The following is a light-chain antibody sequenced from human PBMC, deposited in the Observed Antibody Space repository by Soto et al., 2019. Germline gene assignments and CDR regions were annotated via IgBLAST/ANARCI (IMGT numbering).Light chain of an antibody. V-gene: IGLV2-23*01. Sequence: QSVLAQPASVSGSPGQSIAISCTGTSSDVGAYNPVSWYQQHPHRAPQVIINKGTQRPSGVSNRFSGSTPGNAASLTISALQADDEADYFCCSSAPESTYVFGTGTKVTVL. CDR1: SSDVGAYNP. J-gene: IGLJ1*01. CDR3: CSSAPESTYV. CDR2: KGT.